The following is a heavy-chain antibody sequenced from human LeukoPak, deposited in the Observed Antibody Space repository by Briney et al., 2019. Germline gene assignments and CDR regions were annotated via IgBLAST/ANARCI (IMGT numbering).Heavy chain of an antibody. CDR1: GYTLTSYD. CDR3: ARRRTYYDFWSGYLGSYYYMDV. CDR2: MNPNSGNT. Sequence: ASVKVSCKASGYTLTSYDINWVRQATGQGLEWMGWMNPNSGNTGYAQKFQGRVTMSRNTSISTAYMELSSLRSEDTAVYYCARRRTYYDFWSGYLGSYYYMDVWGKGTTVTVSS. V-gene: IGHV1-8*01. D-gene: IGHD3-3*01. J-gene: IGHJ6*03.